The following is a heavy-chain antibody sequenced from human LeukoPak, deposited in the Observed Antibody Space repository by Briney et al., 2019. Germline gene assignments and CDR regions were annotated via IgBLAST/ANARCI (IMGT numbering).Heavy chain of an antibody. J-gene: IGHJ4*02. D-gene: IGHD3-22*01. V-gene: IGHV4-38-2*01. CDR2: IYHNGNT. CDR3: ARASYSYDISGWVPFDY. CDR1: GYSISSGYY. Sequence: SETLSLTCAVSGYSISSGYYWGWIRQPPRKGLEWIGSIYHNGNTYYNPSLKSRVTISVDTSKNQFSLRLSSVTAADTAVYYCARASYSYDISGWVPFDYWGQGTLVTVSS.